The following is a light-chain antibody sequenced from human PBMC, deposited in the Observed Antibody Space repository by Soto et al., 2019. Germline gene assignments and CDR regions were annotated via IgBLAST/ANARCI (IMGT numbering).Light chain of an antibody. CDR2: DVS. CDR3: YSYAGSYTLV. V-gene: IGLV2-11*01. CDR1: SSDVGGYNY. J-gene: IGLJ2*01. Sequence: QSVLTQPRSVSGSPGQSVTISCTGTSSDVGGYNYVSWYQQHPGKAPTLMTYDVSKRPSGVPDRFSGSKSGYTASLTISGLQAEDEADYYCYSYAGSYTLVFGGGTKVTVL.